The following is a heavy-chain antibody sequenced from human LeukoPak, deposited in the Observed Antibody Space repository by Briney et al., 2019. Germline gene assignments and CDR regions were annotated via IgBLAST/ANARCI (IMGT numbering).Heavy chain of an antibody. Sequence: GGSLRLSCAASGFIVSNKYMTWVRQAPGKGLEWVALIYNDGRTYYADSVKGRCAISRDNSKNTLYLQVNSLRVEDTAVYYCARDAPGFQGLFDYCGQGTLVTVSS. CDR1: GFIVSNKY. CDR3: ARDAPGFQGLFDY. CDR2: IYNDGRT. D-gene: IGHD1-1*01. V-gene: IGHV3-53*01. J-gene: IGHJ4*02.